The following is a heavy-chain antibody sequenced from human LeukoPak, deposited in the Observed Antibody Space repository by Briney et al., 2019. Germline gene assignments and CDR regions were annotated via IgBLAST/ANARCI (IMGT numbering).Heavy chain of an antibody. V-gene: IGHV1-2*02. CDR2: INPNSGGT. CDR3: ARGSKKTIMTTVVTPFDY. CDR1: GYTLTGYY. J-gene: IGHJ4*02. D-gene: IGHD4-23*01. Sequence: GASVKVSCKASGYTLTGYYMHWVRQAPGQGLEWMGWINPNSGGTNYAQKFQGRVTMTRDTSISTAYMELSRLRSDDTAVYYCARGSKKTIMTTVVTPFDYWGQGTLVTVSS.